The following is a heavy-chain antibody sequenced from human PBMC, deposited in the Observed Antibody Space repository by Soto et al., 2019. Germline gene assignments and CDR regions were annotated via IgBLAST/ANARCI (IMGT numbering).Heavy chain of an antibody. CDR2: ITSNGGTT. CDR3: VGDAYGVEKRPPDY. D-gene: IGHD4-17*01. Sequence: EVQLVESGGGLVQPGGSLRLYCGASGFTFTSYAMHWVRQAPGKGLEYVSGITSNGGTTYYASSVKARFIISRDNXXNTLYLQMGSLRAEDMAVYYCVGDAYGVEKRPPDYWGQGTLVTVSS. V-gene: IGHV3-64*01. J-gene: IGHJ4*02. CDR1: GFTFTSYA.